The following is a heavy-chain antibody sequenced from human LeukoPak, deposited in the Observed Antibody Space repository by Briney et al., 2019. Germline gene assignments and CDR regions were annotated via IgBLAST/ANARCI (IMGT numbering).Heavy chain of an antibody. J-gene: IGHJ1*01. V-gene: IGHV3-48*01. Sequence: GGSLRLSCAASGFTFSSYSMNWVRQAPGKGLEWVSYISSSSSTIYYAGSVKGRFTISRDNAKNSLYLQMNSLRAEDTAVYYCARERVLIVGTSTFLYWGQGTLVTVSS. D-gene: IGHD1-26*01. CDR3: ARERVLIVGTSTFLY. CDR2: ISSSSSTI. CDR1: GFTFSSYS.